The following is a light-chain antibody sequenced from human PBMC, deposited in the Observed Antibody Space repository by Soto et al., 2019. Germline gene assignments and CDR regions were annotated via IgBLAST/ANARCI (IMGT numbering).Light chain of an antibody. Sequence: EIVMTQSPATLSVSPGERATLSCRASQSVNSNLAWYQQKPGQAPRLLIYDASTRATGVPARFSGSGSGTQFTLTISSLQSEDFAVYYCQQYNNWPRGTFGQGTKVEIK. CDR3: QQYNNWPRGT. V-gene: IGKV3-15*01. CDR1: QSVNSN. J-gene: IGKJ1*01. CDR2: DAS.